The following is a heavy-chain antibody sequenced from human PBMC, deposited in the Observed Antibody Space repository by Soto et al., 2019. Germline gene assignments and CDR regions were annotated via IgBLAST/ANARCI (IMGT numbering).Heavy chain of an antibody. V-gene: IGHV3-72*01. CDR2: SKNKADSYTT. CDR3: TVWGSGNDFGAA. D-gene: IGHD3-10*01. J-gene: IGHJ4*02. CDR1: GFTFSDHY. Sequence: EVQLVESGGGLVQPGGSLRLSCAASGFTFSDHYMYWVRQAPGKGLEWVGRSKNKADSYTTEYAASVKGRFTISRDGSNNSLFLQMNSLKTEDTAVYYCTVWGSGNDFGAAWGQGILVTVSS.